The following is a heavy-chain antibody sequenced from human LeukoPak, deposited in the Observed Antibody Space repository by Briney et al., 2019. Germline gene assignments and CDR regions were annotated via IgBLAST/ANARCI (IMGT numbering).Heavy chain of an antibody. D-gene: IGHD6-13*01. CDR3: AREGSWYGGGLFDY. CDR2: IYYSGST. Sequence: SETLSLTCTVSGSSISSYYWSWIRQPPGKGLEWIGYIYYSGSTNYNPSLKSRVTISVDTSKNQFSLKLSSVTAADTAVYYCAREGSWYGGGLFDYWGQGTLVTVSS. V-gene: IGHV4-59*01. CDR1: GSSISSYY. J-gene: IGHJ4*02.